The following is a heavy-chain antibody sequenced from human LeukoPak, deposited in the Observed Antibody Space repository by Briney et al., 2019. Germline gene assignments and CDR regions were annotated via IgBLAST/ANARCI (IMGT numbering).Heavy chain of an antibody. CDR3: ARGGRYCSGGSCYLFDY. CDR1: GGTFSSHA. J-gene: IGHJ4*02. CDR2: IIPIFGTG. D-gene: IGHD2-15*01. V-gene: IGHV1-69*06. Sequence: SVKVSCKASGGTFSSHAISWVRQAPGQGLEWMGGIIPIFGTGNYAQNFQGRVTITADKSTSTAYMELSSLRSEDTAVYYCARGGRYCSGGSCYLFDYWGQGTLVTVSS.